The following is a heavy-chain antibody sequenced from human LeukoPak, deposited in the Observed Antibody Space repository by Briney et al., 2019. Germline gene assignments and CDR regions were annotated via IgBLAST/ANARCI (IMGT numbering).Heavy chain of an antibody. V-gene: IGHV3-11*01. D-gene: IGHD5-18*01. Sequence: GGSLRLSCAGAGVSISDFYMNWIRQAPGKGLEWVSSISSSGNNILYADSVKGRFTISRDNANNSMHLQMSGLRAEDTAVYYCAPRAGYSYAFDQWGHGSLVTVSS. CDR3: APRAGYSYAFDQ. J-gene: IGHJ4*01. CDR1: GVSISDFY. CDR2: ISSSGNNI.